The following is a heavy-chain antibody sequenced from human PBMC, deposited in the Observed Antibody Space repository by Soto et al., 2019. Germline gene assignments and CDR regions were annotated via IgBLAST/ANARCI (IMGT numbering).Heavy chain of an antibody. J-gene: IGHJ6*03. D-gene: IGHD2-2*01. Sequence: EVQVLESGGGSVQPGGSLRLSCAASGFTFSNFAMSWVRHAPGKGLEWVSEISGSTGTTYYADSVKGRFIISRDNSKNTLHLQMNSLRAVDTAVYYCAKDTSSSPYYMDVWGKGTTVTVSS. CDR2: ISGSTGTT. CDR3: AKDTSSSPYYMDV. CDR1: GFTFSNFA. V-gene: IGHV3-23*01.